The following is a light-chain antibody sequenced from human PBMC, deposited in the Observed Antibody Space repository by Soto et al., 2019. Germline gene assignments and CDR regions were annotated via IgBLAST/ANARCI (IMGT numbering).Light chain of an antibody. J-gene: IGKJ1*01. Sequence: EIVMTQSPATLSVSPGERATLSCRASQSVSSNLAWYQQKPGQAPRLLIYGASTRATGIPARFSGSGCGTEFTPTISSLQSEDFAVYYCQQYNNWGTFGQGTKVEIK. CDR1: QSVSSN. CDR2: GAS. CDR3: QQYNNWGT. V-gene: IGKV3-15*01.